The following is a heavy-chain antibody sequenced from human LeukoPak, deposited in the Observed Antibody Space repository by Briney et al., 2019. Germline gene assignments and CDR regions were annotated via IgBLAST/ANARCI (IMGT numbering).Heavy chain of an antibody. CDR3: AKGIDILTAYLDY. J-gene: IGHJ4*02. CDR2: ISGSGGDT. D-gene: IGHD3-9*01. Sequence: GGSLRLSCAASGFNFNYYAMNWVRQAPGKGLEWVSGISGSGGDTYYADSVKGRFTISRDNLKNTLFLQMNSLRAEDTAVYYCAKGIDILTAYLDYWGQGTLVTVSS. V-gene: IGHV3-23*01. CDR1: GFNFNYYA.